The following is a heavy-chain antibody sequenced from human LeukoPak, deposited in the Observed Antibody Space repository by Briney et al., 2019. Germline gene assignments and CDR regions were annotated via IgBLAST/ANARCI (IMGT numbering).Heavy chain of an antibody. Sequence: SETLSLTCTVSGYSIRSGFYWGWIRQAPGKGLERIGSIFQGGTTFYNPSLKSRVIISADTSNNEFSLKLSSVTAADTAVYYCARGDVVRGVSWFDSWGQGALVTVSS. D-gene: IGHD2-21*02. CDR2: IFQGGTT. V-gene: IGHV4-38-2*02. CDR3: ARGDVVRGVSWFDS. CDR1: GYSIRSGFY. J-gene: IGHJ5*01.